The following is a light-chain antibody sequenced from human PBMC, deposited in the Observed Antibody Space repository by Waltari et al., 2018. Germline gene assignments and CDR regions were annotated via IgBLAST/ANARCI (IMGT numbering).Light chain of an antibody. CDR3: HQYDTSPQT. Sequence: EVVLTQSPGTLSFSPGERATLSCRASQNIRGAYLAWYQQRPGQAPRLLIYDSFIRATGIPDRFSGSGSGADFTLTSSSLAPEDSAVYFCHQYDTSPQTFGQGTKVSIK. CDR1: QNIRGAY. CDR2: DSF. V-gene: IGKV3-20*01. J-gene: IGKJ1*01.